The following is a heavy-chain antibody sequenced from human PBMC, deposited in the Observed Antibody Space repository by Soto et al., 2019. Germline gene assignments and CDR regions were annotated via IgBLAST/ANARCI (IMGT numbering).Heavy chain of an antibody. D-gene: IGHD2-15*01. CDR1: GYTFTTYG. V-gene: IGHV1-18*01. J-gene: IGHJ5*02. Sequence: QVQLVQSGAEVKKPGASVKVSCKTSGYTFTTYGVSWVRQAPGQGLEWMGWISPYNGNTNYAQRLQGRVTLTTDTSKKTAYMELMSLRSDDTALYYCAREDGYCSGGSCHSGGWLEPWGQGTLVTVSS. CDR3: AREDGYCSGGSCHSGGWLEP. CDR2: ISPYNGNT.